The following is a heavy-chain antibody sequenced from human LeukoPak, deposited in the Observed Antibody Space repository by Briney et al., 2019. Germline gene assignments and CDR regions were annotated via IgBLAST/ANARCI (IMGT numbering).Heavy chain of an antibody. J-gene: IGHJ4*02. CDR2: ISAYNGNT. V-gene: IGHV1-18*01. D-gene: IGHD3-3*01. CDR1: GYTFTSYG. Sequence: ASVKVSCKASGYTFTSYGISWVRQAHGQGLEWMGWISAYNGNTNYAQKLQGRVTMTTDTSTSTAYMELRSLRSDDTAVYYCAREFTAYDFCSGYIPLDYWGQGTLVTVSS. CDR3: AREFTAYDFCSGYIPLDY.